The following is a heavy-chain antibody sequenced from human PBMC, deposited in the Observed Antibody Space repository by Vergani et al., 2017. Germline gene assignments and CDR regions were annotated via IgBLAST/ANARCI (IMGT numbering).Heavy chain of an antibody. J-gene: IGHJ5*02. V-gene: IGHV4-4*07. CDR1: GGSISSYY. CDR3: ARGSEDYSNYGWFDP. CDR2: IYTSGST. Sequence: QVQLQESGPGLVKPSETLSLTCTVSGGSISSYYWSWIRQPAGKGLEWIVRIYTSGSTNYNPSLKSRVTMSVDTSKNQFSLKLSSVTAADTAVYYCARGSEDYSNYGWFDPWGQGTLVTVSS. D-gene: IGHD4-11*01.